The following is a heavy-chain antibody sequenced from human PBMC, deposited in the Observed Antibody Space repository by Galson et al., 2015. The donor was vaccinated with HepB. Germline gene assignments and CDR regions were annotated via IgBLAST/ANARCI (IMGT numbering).Heavy chain of an antibody. CDR3: ARDKTLNSSGLDY. Sequence: SVKVSCKASGYTFTGYYMHWVRQAPGQGLEWMGWINPNSGGTNYAQKFQGRVTMTRDTSISTAYMELSRLRSDDTAVYYCARDKTLNSSGLDYWGQGTLVTVSS. CDR2: INPNSGGT. D-gene: IGHD6-19*01. J-gene: IGHJ4*02. V-gene: IGHV1-2*02. CDR1: GYTFTGYY.